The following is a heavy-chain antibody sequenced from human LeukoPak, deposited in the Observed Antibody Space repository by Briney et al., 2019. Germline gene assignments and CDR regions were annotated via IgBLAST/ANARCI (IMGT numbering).Heavy chain of an antibody. CDR2: IYYSGST. V-gene: IGHV4-39*07. D-gene: IGHD3-22*01. CDR3: TRPYYYDSSGSPDY. CDR1: GGSISSNHYY. Sequence: PSETLSLTCTVSGGSISSNHYYWGWIRQPPGKGLEWIGSIYYSGSTYYNPSLKSRVTISVDTSKNQFSLKLSSVTAADTAVYYCTRPYYYDSSGSPDYWGQGTLVTVSS. J-gene: IGHJ4*02.